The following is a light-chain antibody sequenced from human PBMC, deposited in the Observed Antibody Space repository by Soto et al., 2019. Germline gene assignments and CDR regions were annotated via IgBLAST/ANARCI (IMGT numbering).Light chain of an antibody. V-gene: IGLV2-23*02. CDR1: SNDVGSYTL. CDR2: EVS. J-gene: IGLJ1*01. CDR3: CSYAGGRTYV. Sequence: QSVLTQPASVSGSPGQSITISCTGTSNDVGSYTLVSWYQQHPGKAPKLMIYEVSERPSGVSNRFSGSKSDNTASLTISGLQAADEADYYCCSYAGGRTYVFGTGTKVTV.